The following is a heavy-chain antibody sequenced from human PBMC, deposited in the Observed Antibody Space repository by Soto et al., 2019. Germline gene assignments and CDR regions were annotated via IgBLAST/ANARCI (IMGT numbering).Heavy chain of an antibody. CDR3: ARGRYGDY. D-gene: IGHD1-1*01. V-gene: IGHV1-18*01. CDR1: GYTFTSYG. CDR2: ISAHNGNT. J-gene: IGHJ4*02. Sequence: QVHLVQSGAEVKKPGASVKVSCKASGYTFTSYGITWVRQAPGQGLEWMGWISAHNGNTDDAQKLQGRVIVTRYTSTSTAYMELRSLRSDDTAVYYCARGRYGDYWGQGALVTVTS.